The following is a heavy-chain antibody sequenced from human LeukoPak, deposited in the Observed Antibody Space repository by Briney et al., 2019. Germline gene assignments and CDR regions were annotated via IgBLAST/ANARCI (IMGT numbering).Heavy chain of an antibody. CDR1: GFRFSGYW. Sequence: GGSLRLSCAASGFRFSGYWMHWVRQGPGKGPEWLSRTSKDGSDTFYADAAKGRFTASRDNAKYTVYLQVTNVGPEDTAVYICARGGYSGSYYRFSWGQGTLVTVAS. CDR3: ARGGYSGSYYRFS. V-gene: IGHV3-74*01. D-gene: IGHD6-25*01. CDR2: TSKDGSDT. J-gene: IGHJ4*02.